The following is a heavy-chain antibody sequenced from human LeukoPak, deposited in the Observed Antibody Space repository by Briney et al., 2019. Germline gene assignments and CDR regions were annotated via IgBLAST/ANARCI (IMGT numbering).Heavy chain of an antibody. V-gene: IGHV3-48*04. D-gene: IGHD3-10*01. CDR2: ISASSRTI. J-gene: IGHJ3*01. Sequence: GGSLRLSCAASGFDFTGNHMNWVRQVPGKGLEWLSYISASSRTIHYADSVKGRFTVSRDNAENSLYLQMDSLRVEDTAIYYCAKSRGWFEVLDVWGQGTLATVSS. CDR3: AKSRGWFEVLDV. CDR1: GFDFTGNH.